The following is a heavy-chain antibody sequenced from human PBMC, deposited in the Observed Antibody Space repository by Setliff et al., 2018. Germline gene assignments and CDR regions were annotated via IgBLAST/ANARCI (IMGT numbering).Heavy chain of an antibody. CDR2: INGDGSIT. J-gene: IGHJ4*02. Sequence: GGSLRLSCAASGLTFTSKWMHWVRQAPGKGLVWVSRINGDGSITSYADSVRGRFTISRDSSKNTLYLHMSSLRAEDTAVYFCARIFLYGTSWYFDNWGQGTLVTVSS. CDR3: ARIFLYGTSWYFDN. D-gene: IGHD3-3*01. CDR1: GLTFTSKW. V-gene: IGHV3-74*01.